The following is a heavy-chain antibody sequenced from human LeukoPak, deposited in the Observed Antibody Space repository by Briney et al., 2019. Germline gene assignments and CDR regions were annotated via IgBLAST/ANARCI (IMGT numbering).Heavy chain of an antibody. CDR3: ARDFYSGHGPFDY. CDR2: INQDGSEE. CDR1: GFTFSNYW. D-gene: IGHD5-12*01. J-gene: IGHJ4*02. V-gene: IGHV3-7*01. Sequence: GGSLRLSCAASGFTFSNYWMTWVRQAPGKGLEWVANINQDGSEEYYVDSVKGRFTISRDNAKNSLYLQINSLRAEDTAVYYCARDFYSGHGPFDYWGQGTLVTVSS.